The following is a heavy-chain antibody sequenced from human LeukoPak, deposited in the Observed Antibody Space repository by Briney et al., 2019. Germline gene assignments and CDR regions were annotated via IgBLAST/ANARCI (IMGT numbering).Heavy chain of an antibody. V-gene: IGHV3-30-3*01. Sequence: PGGSLRLSCATSGFTFSSYAMHWVRQAPGKGLEWVAVISYDGSNRYYADSVKGRFTISRDNSKNTLYLQMNSLRAEDTAVYYCAKDNWGYDFWSGTDYWGQGTLVTVSS. D-gene: IGHD3-3*01. CDR1: GFTFSSYA. CDR2: ISYDGSNR. J-gene: IGHJ4*02. CDR3: AKDNWGYDFWSGTDY.